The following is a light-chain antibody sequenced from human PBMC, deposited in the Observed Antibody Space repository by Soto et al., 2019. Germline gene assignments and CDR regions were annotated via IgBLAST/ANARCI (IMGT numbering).Light chain of an antibody. Sequence: DIQMTQSPSSVSASVGDTVTITCRASQGVFSWLAWYQQKPGQAPKLLISSASSLQSGVPSRFSGSRSGTDFTLTINSLQPEDFATYYCQQANNFPPTFGQGTKVEIK. J-gene: IGKJ1*01. CDR1: QGVFSW. V-gene: IGKV1-12*01. CDR2: SAS. CDR3: QQANNFPPT.